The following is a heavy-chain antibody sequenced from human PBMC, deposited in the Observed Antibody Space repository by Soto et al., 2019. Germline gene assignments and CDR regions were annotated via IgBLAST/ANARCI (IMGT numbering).Heavy chain of an antibody. Sequence: SQTLSLTCAISGDSVSSNSAAWNWIRQSPSRGLEWLGRTYYRSKWFNDYAVSVKSRITISPDTSKNQFSLHLNSVTPEDTAVYYCARELRRGSVWYWTECWGQGTLVTVPQ. CDR2: TYYRSKWFN. CDR3: ARELRRGSVWYWTEC. CDR1: GDSVSSNSAA. J-gene: IGHJ4*02. V-gene: IGHV6-1*01. D-gene: IGHD6-19*01.